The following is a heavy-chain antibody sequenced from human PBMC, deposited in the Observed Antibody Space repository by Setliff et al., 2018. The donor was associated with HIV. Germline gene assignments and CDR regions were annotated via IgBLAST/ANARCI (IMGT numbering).Heavy chain of an antibody. CDR2: LYWNDDK. J-gene: IGHJ4*02. CDR3: PHSGRELRGPYFDY. Sequence: SGPTLVNPTQALTLTCDFSGFSLSTSGVGVGWIRQPPGKALEWVALLYWNDDKRYSPSLRNRLTITRDTSKKRIVLTVASLNRADSATYYCPHSGRELRGPYFDYWGQGIPVTVSS. D-gene: IGHD1-7*01. CDR1: GFSLSTSGVG. V-gene: IGHV2-5*01.